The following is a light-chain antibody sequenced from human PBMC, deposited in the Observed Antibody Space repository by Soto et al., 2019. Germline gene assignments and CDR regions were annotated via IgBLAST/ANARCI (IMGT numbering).Light chain of an antibody. Sequence: EVVLTQSPATLSLSPGERADFSCRANQTVTSYLAWYQQKPGPAPRLIIYDTSNTAPGIPARCSGAGSETDFTLTISRLEPEDFAIYYCHQRSHWVHTFGQGTRLEI. CDR2: DTS. CDR1: QTVTSY. J-gene: IGKJ2*01. V-gene: IGKV3-11*01. CDR3: HQRSHWVHT.